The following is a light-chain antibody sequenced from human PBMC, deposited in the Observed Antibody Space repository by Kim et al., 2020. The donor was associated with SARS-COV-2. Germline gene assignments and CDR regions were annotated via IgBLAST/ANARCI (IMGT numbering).Light chain of an antibody. CDR2: MDT. Sequence: SYELTQPLSVSVALGQTATITCAGTNIGSKNVHWYQQKPGQAPVLVIYMDTNRPSEIPERFSGSTSGNTATLTITRAQAGDEADYYCQVWDNRAVVFGGG. CDR3: QVWDNRAVV. CDR1: NIGSKN. V-gene: IGLV3-9*01. J-gene: IGLJ3*02.